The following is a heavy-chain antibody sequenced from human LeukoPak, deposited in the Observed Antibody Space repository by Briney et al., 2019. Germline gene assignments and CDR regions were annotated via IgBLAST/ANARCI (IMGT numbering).Heavy chain of an antibody. J-gene: IGHJ4*02. CDR3: ARAGRLGELPSFFDY. D-gene: IGHD3-16*02. Sequence: ASVKVSCKASGYTFTGYYMHWVRQAPGQGLEWMGWISAYNGNTNYAQKLQGRVTMTTDTSTSTAYMELRSLRSDDTAVYYCARAGRLGELPSFFDYWGQGTLVTVSS. CDR1: GYTFTGYY. V-gene: IGHV1-18*04. CDR2: ISAYNGNT.